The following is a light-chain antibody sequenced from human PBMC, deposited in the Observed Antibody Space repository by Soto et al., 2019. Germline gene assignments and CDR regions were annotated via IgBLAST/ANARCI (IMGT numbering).Light chain of an antibody. CDR1: QRISNN. V-gene: IGKV3-15*01. Sequence: EVVMTQSPATLSVSPGERVTLSCRASQRISNNVAWYQQRPGQTPRLLIYGASTRASGVPARFSGSGFGADFTLTISGLQSEDVAIYYCKQFNYWPPWTFGQGTKV. CDR3: KQFNYWPPWT. J-gene: IGKJ1*01. CDR2: GAS.